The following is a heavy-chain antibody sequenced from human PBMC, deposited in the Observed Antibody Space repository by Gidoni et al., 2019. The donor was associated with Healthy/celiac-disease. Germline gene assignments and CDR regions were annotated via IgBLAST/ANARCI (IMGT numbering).Heavy chain of an antibody. Sequence: EVQLVESGGGLVQPGGSLRLSCAASGFTVSSNYMSWVRQAPGKGLEWVSVIYSGGSTYYADSVKGRFTISRDNSKNTLYLQMNSLRAEDTAVYYCAREMYSGSAGGMDVWGQGTTVTVSS. V-gene: IGHV3-66*01. J-gene: IGHJ6*02. CDR3: AREMYSGSAGGMDV. CDR1: GFTVSSNY. CDR2: IYSGGST. D-gene: IGHD1-26*01.